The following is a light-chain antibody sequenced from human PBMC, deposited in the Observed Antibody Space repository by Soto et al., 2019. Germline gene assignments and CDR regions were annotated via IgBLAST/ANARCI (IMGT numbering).Light chain of an antibody. CDR2: EVS. J-gene: IGLJ1*01. Sequence: QSALTQPASVSGSPGQSITISCTGTSSDVGYYNYVSWYQQHAGKAPKLMIYEVSNRPSGVSNRFSGSKSGNTASLTISGLQAEDEADYYCCSYTSSSTYVFGTGHKVTVL. V-gene: IGLV2-14*01. CDR1: SSDVGYYNY. CDR3: CSYTSSSTYV.